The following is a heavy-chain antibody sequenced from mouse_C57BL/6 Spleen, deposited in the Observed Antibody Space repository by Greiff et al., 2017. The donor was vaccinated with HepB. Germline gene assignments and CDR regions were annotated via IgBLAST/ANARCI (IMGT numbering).Heavy chain of an antibody. CDR2: IYPGGGYT. CDR3: ARKGEDYDRVMDY. V-gene: IGHV1-63*01. CDR1: GYTFTNYW. D-gene: IGHD2-4*01. J-gene: IGHJ4*01. Sequence: VQLQQSGAELVRPGTSVKMSCKASGYTFTNYWIGWAKQRPGHGLEWIGDIYPGGGYTNYNEKFKGKATLTADKSSSTAYMQFSSLTSEDSAIYYCARKGEDYDRVMDYWGQGTSVTVSS.